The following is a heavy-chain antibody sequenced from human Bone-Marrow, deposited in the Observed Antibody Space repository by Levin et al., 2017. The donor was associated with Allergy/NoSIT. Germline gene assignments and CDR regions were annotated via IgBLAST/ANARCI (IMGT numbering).Heavy chain of an antibody. J-gene: IGHJ6*02. CDR2: ISYDGSDK. CDR1: GFTFSDYA. D-gene: IGHD5/OR15-5a*01. V-gene: IGHV3-30*04. CDR3: ASSVWGALDV. Sequence: PGESLKISCAASGFTFSDYALHWVRQAPGKGLEWVTLISYDGSDKYYADSVKGRFTISRDNSNNTLYVQMNSLRPDASAVYYCASSVWGALDVWDQGTTVTVSS.